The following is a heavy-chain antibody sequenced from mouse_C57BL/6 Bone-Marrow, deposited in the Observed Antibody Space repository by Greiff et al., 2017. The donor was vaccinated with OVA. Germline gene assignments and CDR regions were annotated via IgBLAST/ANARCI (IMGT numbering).Heavy chain of an antibody. CDR1: GYTFTSYW. D-gene: IGHD3-3*01. Sequence: QVQLQQPGAELVKPGASVKMSCKASGYTFTSYWITWVKQRPGQGLEWIGDIYPGSGSTNYNEKFKSKATLTVDKSSSTAYMQLSSLTSEDSAVYLCARSYRCRSGTYCHYGRKDPSLTVPS. V-gene: IGHV1-55*01. J-gene: IGHJ2*02. CDR3: ARSYRCRSGTYCHY. CDR2: IYPGSGST.